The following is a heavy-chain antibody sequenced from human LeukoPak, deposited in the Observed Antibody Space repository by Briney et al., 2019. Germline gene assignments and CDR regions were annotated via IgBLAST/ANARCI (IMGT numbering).Heavy chain of an antibody. CDR3: ASQGHSSGYYKVAAYFDY. V-gene: IGHV4-39*07. J-gene: IGHJ4*02. D-gene: IGHD3-22*01. CDR2: IYYSGST. Sequence: PSETLSLTCTVSGGSISSSSYYWGWIRQPPGKGLEWIGSIYYSGSTYYNPSLKSRVTISVDTSKTQFSLKLSSVTAADTAVYYCASQGHSSGYYKVAAYFDYWGQGTLVTVSS. CDR1: GGSISSSSYY.